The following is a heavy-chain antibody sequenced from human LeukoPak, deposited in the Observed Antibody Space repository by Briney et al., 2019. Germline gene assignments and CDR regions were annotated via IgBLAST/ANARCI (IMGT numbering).Heavy chain of an antibody. Sequence: SVTVSFTASGGTFSSYAISWVRQAPGQGLEWMGGIIPIFGTANYAQKFQGRVTITADESTSTAYMELSSLRSEDAAVYYCARVTGSPGDYYYYGMDVWGQGTTVTVSS. CDR1: GGTFSSYA. J-gene: IGHJ6*02. D-gene: IGHD3-9*01. V-gene: IGHV1-69*01. CDR2: IIPIFGTA. CDR3: ARVTGSPGDYYYYGMDV.